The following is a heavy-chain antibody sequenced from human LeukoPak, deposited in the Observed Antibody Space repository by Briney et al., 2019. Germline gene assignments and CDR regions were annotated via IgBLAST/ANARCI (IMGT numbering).Heavy chain of an antibody. CDR3: ARGDYGGLVFDY. J-gene: IGHJ4*02. V-gene: IGHV1-3*01. CDR2: INAGNGNT. Sequence: ASVKVSCKASGYTFTSYAMHWVRQAPGQRLERMGWINAGNGNTKYSQKFQGRVTITRDTSASTAYMELSSLRSEDTAVYYCARGDYGGLVFDYWGQGTLVTVSS. D-gene: IGHD4-23*01. CDR1: GYTFTSYA.